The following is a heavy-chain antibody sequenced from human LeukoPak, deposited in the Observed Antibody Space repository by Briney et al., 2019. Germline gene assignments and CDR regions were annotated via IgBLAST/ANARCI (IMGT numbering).Heavy chain of an antibody. CDR2: IYPADSDT. CDR1: GYSFTYYW. CDR3: VRPNLGVLQWFDP. V-gene: IGHV5-51*01. J-gene: IGHJ5*02. D-gene: IGHD3-3*01. Sequence: GESLKISSQASGYSFTYYWIGCVRQMPGKGLEWMGIIYPADSDTRYNPSFQGQVSISADKSINTAYLQLNSLKASDTAIYYCVRPNLGVLQWFDPWGQGTLVTVSS.